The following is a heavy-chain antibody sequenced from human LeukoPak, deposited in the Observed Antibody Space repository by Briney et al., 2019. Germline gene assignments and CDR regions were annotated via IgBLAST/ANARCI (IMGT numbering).Heavy chain of an antibody. Sequence: GGSLRLSCAASGFTFSSYSMNWVRQAPGKGLEWVSSISSSSGYIYYADSVKGRFTISRDNAKNSLYLQMNSLRAEDTAVYYCARDQDYYDTNRKAGYWGQGTLVTVSS. V-gene: IGHV3-21*01. CDR1: GFTFSSYS. J-gene: IGHJ4*02. D-gene: IGHD3-22*01. CDR3: ARDQDYYDTNRKAGY. CDR2: ISSSSGYI.